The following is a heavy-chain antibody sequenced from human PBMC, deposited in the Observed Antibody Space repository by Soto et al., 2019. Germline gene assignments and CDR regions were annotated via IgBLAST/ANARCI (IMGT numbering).Heavy chain of an antibody. V-gene: IGHV3-48*02. CDR2: ISSRSSLI. D-gene: IGHD6-19*01. Sequence: GGSLRLSCAASGFSFSSHSFNWVRQAPGQGLECVAYISSRSSLILYADSVRGRFVISRDNARNSLYLQMNSPRDEDTAIYYCARERGEYDSGWYIDRWGQGTPVTVST. J-gene: IGHJ5*02. CDR1: GFSFSSHS. CDR3: ARERGEYDSGWYIDR.